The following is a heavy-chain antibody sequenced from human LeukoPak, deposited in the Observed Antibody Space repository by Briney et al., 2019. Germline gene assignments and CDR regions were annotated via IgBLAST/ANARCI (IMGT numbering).Heavy chain of an antibody. Sequence: PGGSLRLSCTASGFSFGSYTLSWVRQAPGKGLEWVANIKQDGSEKYYVDSVKGRFTVSRDNAKNSLYLEMKFMRAEDTAVYYCAREPTSWYVSEGGFDYWGQGTLVTVSS. CDR2: IKQDGSEK. D-gene: IGHD6-13*01. V-gene: IGHV3-7*01. CDR3: AREPTSWYVSEGGFDY. CDR1: GFSFGSYT. J-gene: IGHJ4*02.